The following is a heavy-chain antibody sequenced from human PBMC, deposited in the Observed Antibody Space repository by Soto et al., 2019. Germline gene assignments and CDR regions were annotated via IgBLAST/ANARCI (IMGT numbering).Heavy chain of an antibody. CDR2: IWNDGNTQ. D-gene: IGHD3-10*01. V-gene: IGHV3-33*01. CDR1: GFSFSTYA. J-gene: IGHJ4*02. CDR3: ARGGKGSGSFSLDY. Sequence: QVQLVDSGGGVVQPGKSLRISCVASGFSFSTYAMDWVRQAPGKGLEWVAVIWNDGNTQYYADSVKGRFAISRDNSGNTMYLQMNSLRADDTAMYYCARGGKGSGSFSLDYWGQGTLVIVSS.